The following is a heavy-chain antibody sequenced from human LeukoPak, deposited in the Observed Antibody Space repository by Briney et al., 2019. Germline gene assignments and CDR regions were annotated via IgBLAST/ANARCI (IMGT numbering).Heavy chain of an antibody. CDR1: GGSVSSGSYY. Sequence: SETLSLTCTVSGGSVSSGSYYWSWIRQPPGKGLEWIGYIYYSGSTYYNPSLKSRVTISVDTSKNQFSLKLSSVTAADTAVYYCARSSVVTAIPDWYFDLWGRGTLVTVSS. CDR3: ARSSVVTAIPDWYFDL. J-gene: IGHJ2*01. CDR2: IYYSGST. V-gene: IGHV4-61*01. D-gene: IGHD2-21*02.